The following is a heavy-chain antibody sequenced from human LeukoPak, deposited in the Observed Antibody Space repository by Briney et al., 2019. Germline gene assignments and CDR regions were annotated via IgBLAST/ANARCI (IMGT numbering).Heavy chain of an antibody. CDR2: MNPKSGNT. J-gene: IGHJ4*02. Sequence: ASVKVSCKASGYTFTNYDINWVRQATGQGLEWMGWMNPKSGNTGYAQKFQGRVTITTNTSISTAYMELSSLRSEDTAVYYCATDLVSGSHIFGYWGQGTLVTVSS. CDR3: ATDLVSGSHIFGY. V-gene: IGHV1-8*03. D-gene: IGHD6-13*01. CDR1: GYTFTNYD.